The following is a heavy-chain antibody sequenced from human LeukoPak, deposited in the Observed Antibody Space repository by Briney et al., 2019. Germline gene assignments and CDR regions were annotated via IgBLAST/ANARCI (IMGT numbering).Heavy chain of an antibody. Sequence: SETLSLTCSVSGGSISSHYWSWIRQPPGKGLEWIGYIYYSGSTKYNPSLKSRVTISVDTPKNQFSLKLSSVTAADTAVYYCARGGTTVTPGLLWFDPWGQGTLVTVSS. CDR3: ARGGTTVTPGLLWFDP. CDR2: IYYSGST. CDR1: GGSISSHY. J-gene: IGHJ5*02. D-gene: IGHD4-17*01. V-gene: IGHV4-59*11.